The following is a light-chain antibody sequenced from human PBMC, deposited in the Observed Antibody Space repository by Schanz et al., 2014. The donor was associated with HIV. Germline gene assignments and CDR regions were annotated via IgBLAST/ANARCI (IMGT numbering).Light chain of an antibody. J-gene: IGLJ3*02. CDR2: RDS. Sequence: QSVLTQPPSASGTPGQRVTISCSGSSSIIGSNYVYWYQQLPGTAPKLLIYRDSQRPSGVPDRFSGSKSGTSASLAISGLQSEDEADYHCAAWDDSLNGWVFGGGTKLTVL. V-gene: IGLV1-47*01. CDR3: AAWDDSLNGWV. CDR1: SSIIGSNY.